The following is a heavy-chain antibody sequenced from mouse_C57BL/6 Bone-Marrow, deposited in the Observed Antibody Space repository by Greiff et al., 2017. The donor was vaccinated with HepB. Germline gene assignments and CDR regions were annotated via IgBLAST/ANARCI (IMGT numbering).Heavy chain of an antibody. V-gene: IGHV1-54*01. Sequence: QVQLQQSGAELVRPGTSVKVSCKASGYAFTNYLIEWVKQRPGQGLEWIGVINPGSGGTNYNEKFKGKATLTADKSSSTAYMQLSSLTSEDSAVYFCASLWSNYVAWFAYWGQGTLVTVSA. CDR3: ASLWSNYVAWFAY. D-gene: IGHD2-5*01. CDR2: INPGSGGT. CDR1: GYAFTNYL. J-gene: IGHJ3*01.